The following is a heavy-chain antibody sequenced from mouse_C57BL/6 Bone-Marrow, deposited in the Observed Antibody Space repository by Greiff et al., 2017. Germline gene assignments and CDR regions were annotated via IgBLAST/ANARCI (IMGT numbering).Heavy chain of an antibody. J-gene: IGHJ4*01. CDR1: GYTFTDYY. V-gene: IGHV1-76*01. D-gene: IGHD1-1*01. CDR3: ARGGYYYGSMDY. CDR2: IYPGSGNT. Sequence: QVQLQQSGAELVRPGASVKLSCKASGYTFTDYYINWVKQRPGQGLEWIARIYPGSGNTYYNEKFKGKATLTAEKSSSTAYMQLSSLTSEDSAVYFCARGGYYYGSMDYWGQGTSATVS.